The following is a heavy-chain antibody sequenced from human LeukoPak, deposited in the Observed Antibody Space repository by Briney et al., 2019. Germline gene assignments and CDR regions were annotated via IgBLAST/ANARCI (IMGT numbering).Heavy chain of an antibody. D-gene: IGHD2-15*01. Sequence: ASLRGSCKASGYTFTSNYMHWVRQAPGQGLEWMGVINPSGGITNYTQKFQGRVTMTTDMSTSTVYMELSSLRYEDTPVYYCARDPVYCSGGSCYPSGGFDYWGQGTLVTVSS. CDR2: INPSGGIT. CDR3: ARDPVYCSGGSCYPSGGFDY. J-gene: IGHJ4*02. V-gene: IGHV1-46*01. CDR1: GYTFTSNY.